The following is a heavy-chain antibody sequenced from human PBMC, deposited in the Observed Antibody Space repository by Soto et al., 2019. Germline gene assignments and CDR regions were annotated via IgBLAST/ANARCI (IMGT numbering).Heavy chain of an antibody. CDR3: ARDGVCTHLFDS. V-gene: IGHV3-48*01. Sequence: EVQLEESGGGLVQPGGSLRLSCAASGFTFSTYSVNWVRQAPGKGLEWMAYISGNSAIINYADTVKGRFTISRDNAKNSLYLQMNSLKTVDTAVYYCARDGVCTHLFDSWGLGTLVTVSS. D-gene: IGHD2-8*01. J-gene: IGHJ4*01. CDR1: GFTFSTYS. CDR2: ISGNSAII.